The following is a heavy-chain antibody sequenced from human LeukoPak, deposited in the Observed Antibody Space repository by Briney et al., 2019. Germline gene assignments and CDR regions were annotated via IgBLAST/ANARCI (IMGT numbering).Heavy chain of an antibody. CDR3: AKDPGLLWFGEYYFDY. Sequence: GGSLRLSCAASGFTFSSYGMHWVRQAPGMGLEWVAFIRYDGSNKYYADSVKGRFTISRDNSKNTLYLQMNSLRAEDTAVYYCAKDPGLLWFGEYYFDYWGQGTLVTVSS. V-gene: IGHV3-30*02. J-gene: IGHJ4*02. D-gene: IGHD3-10*01. CDR2: IRYDGSNK. CDR1: GFTFSSYG.